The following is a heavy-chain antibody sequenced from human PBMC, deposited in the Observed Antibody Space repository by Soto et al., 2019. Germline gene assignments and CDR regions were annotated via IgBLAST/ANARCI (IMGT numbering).Heavy chain of an antibody. CDR1: GGDFSTYA. D-gene: IGHD2-2*01. Sequence: QVQLVQSGAEVKKPGSSVKVSCKASGGDFSTYAISWVRQAPGQGLEWVGGIIPIFRTPTYAQNFQDRVTISADDSTSTAYMELNGLISDDTAIYYCVRDSLVPAAADYFYGMDVWGQGTTVTVSS. V-gene: IGHV1-69*01. J-gene: IGHJ6*02. CDR2: IIPIFRTP. CDR3: VRDSLVPAAADYFYGMDV.